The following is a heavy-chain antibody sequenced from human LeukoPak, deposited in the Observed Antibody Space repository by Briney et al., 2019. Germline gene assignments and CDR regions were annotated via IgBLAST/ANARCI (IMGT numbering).Heavy chain of an antibody. CDR2: LYYSGTT. V-gene: IGHV4-39*07. CDR3: AGTTNYYYYYMDV. CDR1: GASISSSPHY. Sequence: SETLSLTCTVSGASISSSPHYWGWLRQAPGKGLEWIGTLYYSGTTFYKPSLKSRLTISIDTSKNQFSLRLTSVTAADTAVYYCAGTTNYYYYYMDVWGKGTTVTVSS. J-gene: IGHJ6*03. D-gene: IGHD4-11*01.